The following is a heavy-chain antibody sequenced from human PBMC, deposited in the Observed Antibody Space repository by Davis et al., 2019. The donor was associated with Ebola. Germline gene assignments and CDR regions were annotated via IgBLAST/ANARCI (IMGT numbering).Heavy chain of an antibody. Sequence: SETLSLTCTVSGGSISSGGYYRSWVRQHPGKGPEWIGYIYYSGSTYYNPSLKSRVTISVDTSKNQFSLKLSSVTAADTAVYYCARRARYCSGGSCYGLDVWGQGTTVTVSS. J-gene: IGHJ6*02. CDR3: ARRARYCSGGSCYGLDV. CDR2: IYYSGST. D-gene: IGHD2-15*01. V-gene: IGHV4-31*03. CDR1: GGSISSGGYY.